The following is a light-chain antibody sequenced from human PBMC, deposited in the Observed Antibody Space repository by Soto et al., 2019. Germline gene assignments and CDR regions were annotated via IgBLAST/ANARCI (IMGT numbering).Light chain of an antibody. V-gene: IGKV3-11*01. Sequence: EVVLTQSPATLSLSPGESATLSCRASETVITYLAWFQQKPGQAPRLLIYDTSNRATGVPARFSGSGSGTDFTLTNSRLEPEDFAVYYCQQRYNWPPNTFGQGTRLEIK. CDR3: QQRYNWPPNT. J-gene: IGKJ5*01. CDR1: ETVITY. CDR2: DTS.